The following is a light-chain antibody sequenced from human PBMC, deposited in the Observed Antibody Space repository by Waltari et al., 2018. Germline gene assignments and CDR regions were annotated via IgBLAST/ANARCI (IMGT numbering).Light chain of an antibody. CDR2: DTA. CDR1: QSVGRS. J-gene: IGKJ1*01. CDR3: QHYVILPVT. V-gene: IGKV3-20*01. Sequence: DIAFTQSPVPQLLCQRERATLSCRASQSVGRSLAWYQQKPGQAPRLLIYDTAIRATGTPGRFSGSGSGTDFSLAISSLEPEDFAVYFCQHYVILPVTFGQGTKVEI.